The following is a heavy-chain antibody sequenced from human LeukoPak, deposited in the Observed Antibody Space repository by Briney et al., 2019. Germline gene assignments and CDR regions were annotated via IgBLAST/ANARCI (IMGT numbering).Heavy chain of an antibody. CDR1: GGSFSGYY. J-gene: IGHJ4*02. CDR3: ARGGYNYGY. D-gene: IGHD5-24*01. CDR2: INHSGST. Sequence: SETLSLTCAVYGGSFSGYYWSWIRQPPGKGLEWIGEINHSGSTNYNPSLKSRVTISVDTSKNQFSLKLSSVTAADTAVYYCARGGYNYGYWGQGTLVTVSS. V-gene: IGHV4-34*01.